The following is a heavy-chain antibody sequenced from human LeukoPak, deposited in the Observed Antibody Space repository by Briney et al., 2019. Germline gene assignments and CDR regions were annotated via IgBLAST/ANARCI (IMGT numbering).Heavy chain of an antibody. CDR1: GFTFSSYA. CDR3: AKDSNRYGSGKMGLDP. J-gene: IGHJ5*02. CDR2: ISGSGGST. Sequence: GGSLRLSCAASGFTFSSYAMSWVRQAPGKGLEWVSAISGSGGSTYYADSVKGRFTISRDNSKNTLYLQMNSLRAEDTAVYYCAKDSNRYGSGKMGLDPWGQGTLVTVSS. V-gene: IGHV3-23*01. D-gene: IGHD3-10*01.